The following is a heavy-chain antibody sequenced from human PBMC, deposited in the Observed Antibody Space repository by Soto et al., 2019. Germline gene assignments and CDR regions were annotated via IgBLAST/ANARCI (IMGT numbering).Heavy chain of an antibody. CDR1: GYTFTNYW. Sequence: GESLKISCKGSGYTFTNYWIGWVRQMPGKGLEWMGITYPGDSDTKYNPSFQGQVTISADKSITTTYLRWTSLKASDTAIYYCAASIFYYGMDVWGQGTTVTV. V-gene: IGHV5-51*01. J-gene: IGHJ6*02. CDR2: TYPGDSDT. CDR3: AASIFYYGMDV.